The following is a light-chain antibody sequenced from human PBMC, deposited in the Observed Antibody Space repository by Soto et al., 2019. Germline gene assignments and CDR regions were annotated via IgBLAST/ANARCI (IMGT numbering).Light chain of an antibody. CDR2: AAS. J-gene: IGKJ1*01. CDR3: LQDYNYPRT. V-gene: IGKV1-6*01. Sequence: AIQMNQSPSSLSTSVGNRVTITCRASQAIRNDLGWYQKKPGEAPILLIYAASILQSGVPSRFIGRGYGTDFTRTISSLQPEDIATYYCLQDYNYPRTFGQGTKVEIK. CDR1: QAIRND.